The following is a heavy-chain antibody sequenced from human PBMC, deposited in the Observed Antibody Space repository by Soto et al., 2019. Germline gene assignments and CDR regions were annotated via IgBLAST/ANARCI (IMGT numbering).Heavy chain of an antibody. CDR2: IYYSGST. J-gene: IGHJ6*03. D-gene: IGHD3-3*01. V-gene: IGHV4-31*03. CDR1: GGSISSGGYY. CDR3: ARGVRFLEWLSKTYYYYMDV. Sequence: ASETLSLTCTVSGGSISSGGYYWSWIRQHPGKGLEWIGYIYYSGSTYYNPSLKSRVTISVDTSKNQFSLKLSSVTAADTAVYYCARGVRFLEWLSKTYYYYMDVWGKGTTVTVSS.